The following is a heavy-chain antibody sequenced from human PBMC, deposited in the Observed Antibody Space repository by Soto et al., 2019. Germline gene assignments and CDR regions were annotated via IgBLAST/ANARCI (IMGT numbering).Heavy chain of an antibody. Sequence: PSETLSLTCTVSGGSISSYYWSWIRQPPGKGLEWIGYIYYSGSTNYNPSLKSRVTISVDTSKNQFSLKLSSVTAADTAVYYCARAYSSSSDVWFDPWGQGTLVTVSS. D-gene: IGHD6-6*01. CDR2: IYYSGST. CDR1: GGSISSYY. CDR3: ARAYSSSSDVWFDP. V-gene: IGHV4-59*08. J-gene: IGHJ5*02.